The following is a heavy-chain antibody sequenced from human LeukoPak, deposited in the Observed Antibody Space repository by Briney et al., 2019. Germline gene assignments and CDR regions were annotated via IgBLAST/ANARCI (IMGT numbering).Heavy chain of an antibody. CDR2: ISYDGSNK. CDR1: GFTFSSYA. J-gene: IGHJ4*02. D-gene: IGHD2-8*01. CDR3: AKGAKRRLMDF. Sequence: PGRSLRLSCAASGFTFSSYAMHWVRQAPGKGLEWVAVISYDGSNKYYADSVKGRFTISRDNSKNTLFLLMNSLRAEDTAVYYCAKGAKRRLMDFWGQGTLVTVSS. V-gene: IGHV3-30-3*01.